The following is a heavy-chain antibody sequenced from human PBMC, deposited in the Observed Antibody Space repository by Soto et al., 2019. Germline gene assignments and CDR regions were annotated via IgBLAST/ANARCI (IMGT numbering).Heavy chain of an antibody. Sequence: SVKVSCKASGGTFSSYAISWVRQAPGQGLEGMGGIIPIFGTANYAQKFQGRVTITAGESTSTAYMELSSLRSEDTAVYYCARVNLYYDFWSGFYPLNPSSYYYYGMDVWGQGATVTVSS. CDR1: GGTFSSYA. J-gene: IGHJ6*02. D-gene: IGHD3-3*01. V-gene: IGHV1-69*13. CDR2: IIPIFGTA. CDR3: ARVNLYYDFWSGFYPLNPSSYYYYGMDV.